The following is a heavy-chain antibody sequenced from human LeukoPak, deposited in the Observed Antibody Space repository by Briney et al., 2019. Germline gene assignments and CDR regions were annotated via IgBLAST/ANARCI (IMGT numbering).Heavy chain of an antibody. D-gene: IGHD5-24*01. CDR3: ARDDRDGYNAFDY. V-gene: IGHV1-18*01. CDR1: GGTFSSYA. Sequence: ASVKVSCKASGGTFSSYAISWVRQAPGQGLEWMGWISAYNGNTNYAQKLQGRVTMTTDTSTSTAYMELRSLRSDDTAVYYCARDDRDGYNAFDYWGQGTLVTVSS. CDR2: ISAYNGNT. J-gene: IGHJ4*02.